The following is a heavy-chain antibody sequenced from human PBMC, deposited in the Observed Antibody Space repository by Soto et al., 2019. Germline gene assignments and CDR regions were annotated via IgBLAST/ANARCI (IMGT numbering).Heavy chain of an antibody. V-gene: IGHV3-30*02. CDR2: MXXDXXXX. Sequence: GGSLRLSCVGSGFIFSNNGIHWVRQTPGKGLXWVXFMXXDXXXXXYXXSVKGRFTISRDNSKNTLFLHMSNLRAEDTAMYYCTIVRVADSALDHWGQGTLVTVSS. D-gene: IGHD3-10*02. CDR3: TIVRVADSALDH. J-gene: IGHJ4*02. CDR1: GFIFSNNG.